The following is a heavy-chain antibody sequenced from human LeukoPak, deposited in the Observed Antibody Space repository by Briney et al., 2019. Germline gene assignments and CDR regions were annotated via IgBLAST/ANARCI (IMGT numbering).Heavy chain of an antibody. V-gene: IGHV3-30*03. CDR3: AVDRVYSSPTAPY. J-gene: IGHJ4*02. Sequence: GRSLRLSCAASGFTFSSYGMHWVRQAPGKGLEWVAVISYDGNNKYYADSVKGRFTISRDNSKNTVYLQMNSLRVEDTAVYYCAVDRVYSSPTAPYWGQGTLVSVSS. CDR1: GFTFSSYG. D-gene: IGHD6-13*01. CDR2: ISYDGNNK.